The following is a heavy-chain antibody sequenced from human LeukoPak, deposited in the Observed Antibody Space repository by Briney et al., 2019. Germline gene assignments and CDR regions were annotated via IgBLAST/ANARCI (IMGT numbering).Heavy chain of an antibody. CDR3: AIVMVFGVVITPPFDY. CDR2: IHYSGST. CDR1: GGSISSSSYY. D-gene: IGHD3-3*01. J-gene: IGHJ4*02. Sequence: SETLSLTCTVSGGSISSSSYYWGWIRQPPGKGLEWIGSIHYSGSTYYNPSLKSRVTISVDTSKNQFSLKLSSVTAADTAVYYCAIVMVFGVVITPPFDYWGQGTLVTVSS. V-gene: IGHV4-39*01.